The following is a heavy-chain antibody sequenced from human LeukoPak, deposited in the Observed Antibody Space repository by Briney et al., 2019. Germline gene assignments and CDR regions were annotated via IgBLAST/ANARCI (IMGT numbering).Heavy chain of an antibody. CDR1: RFSFSNHS. CDR2: IGGGGYST. D-gene: IGHD6-19*01. J-gene: IGHJ6*02. V-gene: IGHV3-23*01. CDR3: AKGSVSMAGTPGDV. Sequence: GGSLRLSCAASRFSFSNHSMNWVRQAPGKGLEWVSTIGGGGYSTYYADSVKGRITISRDNSKNTLFLQMNSLRAEDTAIYYCAKGSVSMAGTPGDVWGQGTTVTVSS.